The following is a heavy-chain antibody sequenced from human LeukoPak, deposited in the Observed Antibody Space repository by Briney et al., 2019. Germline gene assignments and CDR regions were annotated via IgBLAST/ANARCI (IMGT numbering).Heavy chain of an antibody. CDR2: INSDGRST. CDR1: GFTFSSYW. D-gene: IGHD4-11*01. J-gene: IGHJ6*02. CDR3: ARDIVSTDVRYYYAMDV. Sequence: PGGSLRLSCAASGFTFSSYWMHWVRQAPGKGLVWVSRINSDGRSTSYADSVKGRFTISRDSAKNTLYLQMNSLRAEDTAVYYCARDIVSTDVRYYYAMDVWGQGTTVTVSS. V-gene: IGHV3-74*01.